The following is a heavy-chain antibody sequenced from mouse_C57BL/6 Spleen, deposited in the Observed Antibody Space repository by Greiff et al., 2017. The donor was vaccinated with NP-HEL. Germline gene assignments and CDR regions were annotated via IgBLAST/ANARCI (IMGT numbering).Heavy chain of an antibody. CDR2: INPNNGGT. Sequence: VQLQQSGPELVKPGASVKISCKASGYTFTDYYMNWVKQSHGKSLEWIGDINPNNGGTSYNQKFKGKATLTVDKSSSTAYMELRSLTSEDSAVYYCARDGNRYYAMDYWGQGTSVTVSS. CDR1: GYTFTDYY. V-gene: IGHV1-26*01. CDR3: ARDGNRYYAMDY. J-gene: IGHJ4*01. D-gene: IGHD2-1*01.